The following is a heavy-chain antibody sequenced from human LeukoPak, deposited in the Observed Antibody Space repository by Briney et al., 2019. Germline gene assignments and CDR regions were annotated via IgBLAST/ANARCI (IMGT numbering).Heavy chain of an antibody. D-gene: IGHD2-8*01. CDR2: INPNSGGT. V-gene: IGHV1-2*02. CDR3: ARDMGVPYYFDY. Sequence: ASVKVSCKASGYTFTVYYMHWVRQAPGQGLEWMGWINPNSGGTNFAQNFQGRVTMTRDTSISTAYMELTRLTSDDTAVYYCARDMGVPYYFDYWGQGTLVTVSS. J-gene: IGHJ4*02. CDR1: GYTFTVYY.